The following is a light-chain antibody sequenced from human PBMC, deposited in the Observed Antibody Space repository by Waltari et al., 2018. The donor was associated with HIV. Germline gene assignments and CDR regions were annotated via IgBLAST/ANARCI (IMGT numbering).Light chain of an antibody. V-gene: IGKV1-5*03. CDR3: QQYNTSPWT. CDR2: KGA. J-gene: IGKJ1*01. CDR1: QSISSW. Sequence: DIQMTQSPSPLSASLGDRVTIPFRASQSISSWLAWYQKKTGKAPNLLIYKGASLESGVPSRFSGSGSGTEFTLTISSLQPDDFATYYCQQYNTSPWTFGQGTKVEVK.